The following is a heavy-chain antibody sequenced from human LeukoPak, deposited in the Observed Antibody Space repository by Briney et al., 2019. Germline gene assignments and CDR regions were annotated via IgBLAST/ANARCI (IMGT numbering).Heavy chain of an antibody. D-gene: IGHD3-9*01. Sequence: SLYSYIRVNINRLHHATRRRLEKIGIIKPSGGSTSYAQKFQGRVTMTRDTSTSTVYMELSSLRSEDTAVYYCARDLQPGVVYYDILTECPLIVATPGDYWGQETLVTVS. CDR3: ARDLQPGVVYYDILTECPLIVATPGDY. CDR2: IKPSGGST. J-gene: IGHJ4*02. V-gene: IGHV1-46*01. CDR1: LYSYIRVN.